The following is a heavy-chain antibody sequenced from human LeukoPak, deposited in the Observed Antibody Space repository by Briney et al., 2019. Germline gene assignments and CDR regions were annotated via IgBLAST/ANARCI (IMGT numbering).Heavy chain of an antibody. D-gene: IGHD5-18*01. CDR1: GGSISNSSYY. J-gene: IGHJ6*02. V-gene: IGHV4-39*07. CDR3: ARVVRNYSYGFYYGMDV. Sequence: SETQSLTCTVSGGSISNSSYYWGWIRQPPGKGLEWIGEIYHSGSTNYNPSLKSRVTISVDKSKNQFSLKLSSVTAADTAVYYCARVVRNYSYGFYYGMDVWGQGTTVTVSS. CDR2: IYHSGST.